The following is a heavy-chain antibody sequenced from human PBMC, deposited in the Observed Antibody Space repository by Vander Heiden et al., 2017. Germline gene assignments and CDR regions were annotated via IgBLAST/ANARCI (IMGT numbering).Heavy chain of an antibody. Sequence: VQPQAPCPRLVKPADTLSLTCTASAASISSYYGSWIRQQPGKGLEYIGYIYHTGSSNYNPSLKSRVTMSIDTSKIHFSLKLGCVTAADTAVYYCAKVKIGGASWDAWGQGTMVTVSA. CDR1: AASISSYY. V-gene: IGHV4-59*07. D-gene: IGHD1-26*01. CDR3: AKVKIGGASWDA. J-gene: IGHJ3*01. CDR2: IYHTGSS.